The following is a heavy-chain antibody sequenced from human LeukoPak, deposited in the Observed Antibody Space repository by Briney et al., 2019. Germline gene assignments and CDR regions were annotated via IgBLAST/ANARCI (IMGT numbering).Heavy chain of an antibody. CDR2: INSAGSVI. J-gene: IGHJ5*02. V-gene: IGHV3-74*01. CDR1: GFTLSSYW. D-gene: IGHD6-13*01. CDR3: ARGYTSSYNWFDP. Sequence: GGPLRLSCAASGFTLSSYWLHWVRQAPRKGRAWVSRINSAGSVINYVESVKGRFTVSRDNANNTVYLQMSSLRAEYTAVYHCARGYTSSYNWFDPWGQGTLVTVSS.